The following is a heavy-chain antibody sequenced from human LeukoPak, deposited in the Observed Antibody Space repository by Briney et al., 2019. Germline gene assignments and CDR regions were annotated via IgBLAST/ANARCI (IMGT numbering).Heavy chain of an antibody. D-gene: IGHD2-21*02. CDR1: GFTFSSYA. V-gene: IGHV3-23*01. CDR2: ISGSGGST. J-gene: IGHJ4*02. Sequence: PGRSLRLSCAASGFTFSSYAMSWVRQAPGKGLEWVSAISGSGGSTYYADSVKGRFTISRDNSKNTLYLQMNSLRAEDTAVYYCAKDVEATIGYYFDYWGQGTLVTVSS. CDR3: AKDVEATIGYYFDY.